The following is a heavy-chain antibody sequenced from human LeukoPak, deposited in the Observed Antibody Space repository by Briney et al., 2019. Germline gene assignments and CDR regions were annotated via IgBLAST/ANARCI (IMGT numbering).Heavy chain of an antibody. J-gene: IGHJ4*02. CDR3: ASLTIGGLLVR. D-gene: IGHD2-8*02. CDR2: INHSGST. CDR1: GGSFSGYY. V-gene: IGHV4-34*01. Sequence: PSETLSLTCAVYGGSFSGYYWSWIRQPPGKGLEWIGEINHSGSTNYNPSLKSRVTISVDTSKNQFSLKLSSVTAADTAVYYCASLTIGGLLVRWGQGTLVTVSS.